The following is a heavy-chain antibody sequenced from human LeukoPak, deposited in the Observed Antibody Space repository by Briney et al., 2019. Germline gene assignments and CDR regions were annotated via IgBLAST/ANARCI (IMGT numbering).Heavy chain of an antibody. V-gene: IGHV4-59*08. Sequence: SETLSLTCTVSGDSVSGVYWSWIRQPPGKGLGWIGYVYYSGDTNYNPSLKSRVTMSLDTSKNQVSLRLSSVTAADTAVYYCARHPFATPFDYWGRGTLLTVSS. D-gene: IGHD2-15*01. CDR1: GDSVSGVY. CDR3: ARHPFATPFDY. CDR2: VYYSGDT. J-gene: IGHJ4*02.